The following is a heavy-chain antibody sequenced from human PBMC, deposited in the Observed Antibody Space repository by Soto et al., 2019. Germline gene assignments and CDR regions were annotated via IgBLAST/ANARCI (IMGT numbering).Heavy chain of an antibody. J-gene: IGHJ4*02. V-gene: IGHV3-53*01. Sequence: EVQLVESGGGLIQPGGSLRLSGAASGFSVSSKYMSWVRQAPGKGLEWVSVIYSGGTTYYADSVKGRFTISRDNSKNKLYLQMSSLRAEDTAVYYCAREPGSSGWDYWGQGTLVTVSS. CDR2: IYSGGTT. CDR3: AREPGSSGWDY. CDR1: GFSVSSKY. D-gene: IGHD6-6*01.